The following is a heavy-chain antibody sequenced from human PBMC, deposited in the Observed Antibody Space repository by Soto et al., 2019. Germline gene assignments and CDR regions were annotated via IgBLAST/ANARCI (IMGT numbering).Heavy chain of an antibody. CDR2: ISSSGSTI. D-gene: IGHD3-3*01. Sequence: GGSLRLSCAASGFTFSSYGMHWVRQAPGKGLEWVSYISSSGSTIYYADSVKGRFTISRDNAKNSLYLQMNSLRAEDTAVYYCARDDYDFWSGNNWYFDLWGRGTLVTVSS. J-gene: IGHJ2*01. V-gene: IGHV3-48*04. CDR1: GFTFSSYG. CDR3: ARDDYDFWSGNNWYFDL.